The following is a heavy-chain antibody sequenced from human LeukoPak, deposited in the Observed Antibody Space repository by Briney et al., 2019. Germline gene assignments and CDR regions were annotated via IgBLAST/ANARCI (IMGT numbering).Heavy chain of an antibody. D-gene: IGHD2-2*01. Sequence: GASVTVSCKASGYTFTGYYMHWVRQAPGQGLAWMGWINPNSGGTNYAQKFQGRVTMTRDTSISTAYMELSRLRSDDTAVYYCARLRSSTSARWRAYYYMDVWGKGTTVTVSS. J-gene: IGHJ6*03. CDR3: ARLRSSTSARWRAYYYMDV. CDR1: GYTFTGYY. V-gene: IGHV1-2*02. CDR2: INPNSGGT.